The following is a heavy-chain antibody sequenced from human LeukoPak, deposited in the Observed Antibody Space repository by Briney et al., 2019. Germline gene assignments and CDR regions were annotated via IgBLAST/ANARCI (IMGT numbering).Heavy chain of an antibody. Sequence: GGSLRLSCAASGFTFSSYGMHWVRQAPGKGLEWVAFIRYDGSNKYYADSVKGRFTISRDNSKNTLYLQMNSLGAEDTAVYYCARKVTIFGVVPDYWGQGTLVTVSS. J-gene: IGHJ4*02. V-gene: IGHV3-30*02. CDR2: IRYDGSNK. CDR1: GFTFSSYG. D-gene: IGHD3-3*01. CDR3: ARKVTIFGVVPDY.